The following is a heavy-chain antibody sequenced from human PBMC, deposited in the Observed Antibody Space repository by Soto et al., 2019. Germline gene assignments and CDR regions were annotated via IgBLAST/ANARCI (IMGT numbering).Heavy chain of an antibody. Sequence: SETLSLTCAVYGGSFSGYYWSWIRQPPGKGLEWIGEINHSGSTNYNPSLKSRVTISVDTSKNQFSLKLSSVTAADTAVYYCARGSGYDFWSGYYTGWFDPWGQGTLVTVS. J-gene: IGHJ5*02. D-gene: IGHD3-3*01. V-gene: IGHV4-34*01. CDR3: ARGSGYDFWSGYYTGWFDP. CDR2: INHSGST. CDR1: GGSFSGYY.